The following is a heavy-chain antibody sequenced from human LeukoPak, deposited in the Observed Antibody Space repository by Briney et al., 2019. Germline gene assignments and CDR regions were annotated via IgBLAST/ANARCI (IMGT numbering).Heavy chain of an antibody. D-gene: IGHD2-21*02. J-gene: IGHJ4*02. CDR1: GGSISTPGYY. Sequence: PSETLSLTCTVSGGSISTPGYYWGWIRQPPGKGLEWIGSLYHSGSTYYKPSLKSRATLSVDKSKNQCSLKLRSVTAADKAVYYCARHALATVTDPSFDYWGQGTLVTVSS. V-gene: IGHV4-39*01. CDR3: ARHALATVTDPSFDY. CDR2: LYHSGST.